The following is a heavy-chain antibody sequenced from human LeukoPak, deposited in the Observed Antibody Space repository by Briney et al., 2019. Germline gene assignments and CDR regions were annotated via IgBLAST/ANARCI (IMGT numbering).Heavy chain of an antibody. CDR1: GFTFSSYA. V-gene: IGHV3-23*01. CDR3: AKVVLDFGGSGNYFPFFEY. CDR2: ISGSGGNT. D-gene: IGHD3-10*01. J-gene: IGHJ4*02. Sequence: GGSLRLSCAASGFTFSSYAMSWVRQAPGKGLEWVSAISGSGGNTYYADSVKGRFTISRDNSKNTLYLQMNSLRAEDTAVYYCAKVVLDFGGSGNYFPFFEYWGQGTLVTVSS.